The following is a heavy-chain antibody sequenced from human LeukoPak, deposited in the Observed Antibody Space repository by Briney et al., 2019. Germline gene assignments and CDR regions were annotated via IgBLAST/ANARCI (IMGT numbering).Heavy chain of an antibody. D-gene: IGHD3-22*01. Sequence: KPSETLSLTCTGSGDSFTSTDDFWAWIRQPPGKGLEWIGSINYSGKTYYNPSLKSRVIISVDTSKNQVSLRLSSVTAADTAVYYCARSSYSSGRYGGLDVWGQGTTVTVSS. CDR2: INYSGKT. CDR1: GDSFTSTDDF. V-gene: IGHV4-39*01. J-gene: IGHJ6*02. CDR3: ARSSYSSGRYGGLDV.